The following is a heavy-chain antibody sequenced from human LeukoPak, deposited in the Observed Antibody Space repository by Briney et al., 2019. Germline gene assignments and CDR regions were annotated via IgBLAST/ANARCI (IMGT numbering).Heavy chain of an antibody. J-gene: IGHJ4*02. V-gene: IGHV4-59*01. CDR3: ARDRGWGSVDY. D-gene: IGHD7-27*01. CDR1: GGSISNYY. Sequence: PSETLSLTCTVSGGSISNYYWSWIRQPPGKGLEWIGYIYYSESPSCNPSLKSRVTISVDTSKNQFSLKLTSVTAADTAVYYCARDRGWGSVDYWGQGTLVTVSS. CDR2: IYYSESP.